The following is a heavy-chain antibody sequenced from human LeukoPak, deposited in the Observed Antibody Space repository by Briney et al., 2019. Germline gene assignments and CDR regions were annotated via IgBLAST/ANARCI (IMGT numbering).Heavy chain of an antibody. CDR1: GFTLSSSN. D-gene: IGHD3-22*01. V-gene: IGHV3-48*04. Sequence: GGSLRLSCAASGFTLSSSNMHWVRQAPGKGLEWVSYISSGSSTIYYAASVKGRFTISGDNAKSSLYLQMNSLSAEDTAVYYCARGSGYYYNYWGQGTLVTVSS. CDR2: ISSGSSTI. CDR3: ARGSGYYYNY. J-gene: IGHJ4*02.